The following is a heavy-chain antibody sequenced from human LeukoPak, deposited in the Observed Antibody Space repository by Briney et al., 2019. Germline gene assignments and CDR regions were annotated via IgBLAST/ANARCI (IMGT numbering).Heavy chain of an antibody. V-gene: IGHV1-18*01. CDR3: ARLSYDGEGY. CDR2: ISAFTGNT. J-gene: IGHJ4*02. Sequence: ASVKVSCKTSGYTFTTYGISWVRQAPGQGLEYMGWISAFTGNTNYAQKFQGRVAMTMYTSTSTVEMELRSLKYDDKAVYFCARLSYDGEGYWGQGTLVTVSS. CDR1: GYTFTTYG. D-gene: IGHD3-10*01.